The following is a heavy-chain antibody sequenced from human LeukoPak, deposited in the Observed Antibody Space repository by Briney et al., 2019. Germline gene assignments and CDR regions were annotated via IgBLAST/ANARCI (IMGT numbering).Heavy chain of an antibody. CDR3: ARDGFWSGYHYFDY. CDR2: INPNSGGT. CDR1: GYTFTGFRLHYR. V-gene: IGHV1-2*02. Sequence: GASVKVSCKASGYTFTGFRLHYRVHWVRQVPGQGLEWMGWINPNSGGTNYAQKFQGRVTMTRDTSISTAYMELSRLRSDDTAVYYCARDGFWSGYHYFDYWGQGTLVTVSS. J-gene: IGHJ4*02. D-gene: IGHD3-3*01.